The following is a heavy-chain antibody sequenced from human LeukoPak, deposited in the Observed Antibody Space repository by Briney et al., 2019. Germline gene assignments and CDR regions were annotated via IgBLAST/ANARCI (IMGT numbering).Heavy chain of an antibody. V-gene: IGHV4-34*01. CDR2: INHIGNT. D-gene: IGHD5/OR15-5a*01. Sequence: SETLSLTCGVSGGSFDGFYRSWVRQPPGKGLEWIGEINHIGNTNYNPSLKSRVTMSVDTSKNHFSLKLTSVTAAGTAVYFCARGPRSTISSLNSWGPGVLVTVSS. J-gene: IGHJ4*02. CDR3: ARGPRSTISSLNS. CDR1: GGSFDGFY.